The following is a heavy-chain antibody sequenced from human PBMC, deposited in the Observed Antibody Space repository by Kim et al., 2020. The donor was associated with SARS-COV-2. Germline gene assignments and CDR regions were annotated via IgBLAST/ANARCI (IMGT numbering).Heavy chain of an antibody. CDR2: ISAYNGNT. V-gene: IGHV1-18*01. Sequence: ASVKVSCKASGYTFTSYGISWVRQAPGQGLEWMGWISAYNGNTNYAQKLQGRVTMTTDTSTSTAYMELRSLRSDDTAVYYCARAPLYYGSGTPWWAWFDAWRQGTLVTVSS. CDR1: GYTFTSYG. D-gene: IGHD3-10*01. J-gene: IGHJ5*02. CDR3: ARAPLYYGSGTPWWAWFDA.